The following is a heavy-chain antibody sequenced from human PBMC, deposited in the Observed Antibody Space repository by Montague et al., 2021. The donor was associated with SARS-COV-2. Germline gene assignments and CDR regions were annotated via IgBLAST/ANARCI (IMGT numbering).Heavy chain of an antibody. Sequence: SLRLSCAASGFTFTNYPLHWVRQAPGKGLEWLAVISYDSTRTFYAESLRGRLTVSRDNTERTISLQMNGLRPEDTAIYYCVRGRWNYRVIGALDIWGQGTMVTVSS. CDR3: VRGRWNYRVIGALDI. V-gene: IGHV3-30*01. D-gene: IGHD1-7*01. J-gene: IGHJ3*02. CDR1: GFTFTNYP. CDR2: ISYDSTRT.